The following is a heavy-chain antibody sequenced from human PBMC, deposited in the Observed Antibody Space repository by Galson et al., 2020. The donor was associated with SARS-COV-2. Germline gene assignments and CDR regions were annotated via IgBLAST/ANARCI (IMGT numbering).Heavy chain of an antibody. CDR1: GGSIDDTNYH. CDR2: IHYTGST. J-gene: IGHJ4*01. CDR3: AGQTGDYADY. Sequence: ETSETLSLTCSVSGGSIDDTNYHWVWVRQSPAMGLEWVATIHYTGSTSYNPSLRSRVTISVDTSKNQFSLKLTSVIAADTAVYYCAGQTGDYADY. V-gene: IGHV4-39*01. D-gene: IGHD7-27*01.